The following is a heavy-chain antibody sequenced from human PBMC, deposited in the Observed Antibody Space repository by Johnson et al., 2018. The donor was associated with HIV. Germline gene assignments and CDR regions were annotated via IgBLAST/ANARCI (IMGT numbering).Heavy chain of an antibody. V-gene: IGHV3-30-3*01. D-gene: IGHD3-22*01. J-gene: IGHJ3*02. CDR2: ISYDGSNK. CDR3: ARCMIVVVITDAFNN. Sequence: QVQLVESGGGVVQPGRSLRLSCAASGFTFSSYAMHWVRQAPGKGLEWVAVISYDGSNKYYADSVKDRFTISRDNSKNTLYLQMNSLRAEDTAVYYCARCMIVVVITDAFNNWGQGTMVTVSS. CDR1: GFTFSSYA.